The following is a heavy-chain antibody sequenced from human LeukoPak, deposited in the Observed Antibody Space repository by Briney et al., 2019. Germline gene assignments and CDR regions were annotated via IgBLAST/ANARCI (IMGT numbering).Heavy chain of an antibody. CDR2: INWSGGSA. CDR3: ARASGSYYKEGDY. CDR1: GFTFDDYG. V-gene: IGHV3-20*04. Sequence: GGSLRLSCAASGFTFDDYGMSWVRQAPGKGLEWVSGINWSGGSAGYADSVKGRFTISRDNAKNSLYLQMNSLRAEDTALYYCARASGSYYKEGDYWGQGTLVTVSS. D-gene: IGHD1-26*01. J-gene: IGHJ4*02.